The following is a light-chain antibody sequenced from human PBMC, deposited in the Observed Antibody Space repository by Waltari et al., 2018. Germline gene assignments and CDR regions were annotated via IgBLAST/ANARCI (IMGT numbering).Light chain of an antibody. Sequence: SYEVKQPPSVSVSLGQMARITCSGEALPKKYAFWYQQKPGQFPVLLIHKDTERPSGVPGRFSGSTSGTTVTLTITGVQAEDEADYYCLSSDISGTYWVLGGGTKLTVL. J-gene: IGLJ3*02. CDR3: LSSDISGTYWV. CDR1: ALPKKY. CDR2: KDT. V-gene: IGLV3-16*01.